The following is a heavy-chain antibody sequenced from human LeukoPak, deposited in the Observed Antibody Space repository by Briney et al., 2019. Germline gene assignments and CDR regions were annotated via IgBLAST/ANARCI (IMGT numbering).Heavy chain of an antibody. Sequence: GGSLRLSCAAFGFTFSSYSMNWVRQAPGKGLEWVSYISSSSSTIYYADSVKGRFTISSDNAKNSLYLQMNSLRAEDTAVYYCARGRGDYGFYYYMDVWGKGTTVTVSS. CDR2: ISSSSSTI. D-gene: IGHD4-17*01. CDR3: ARGRGDYGFYYYMDV. J-gene: IGHJ6*03. CDR1: GFTFSSYS. V-gene: IGHV3-48*04.